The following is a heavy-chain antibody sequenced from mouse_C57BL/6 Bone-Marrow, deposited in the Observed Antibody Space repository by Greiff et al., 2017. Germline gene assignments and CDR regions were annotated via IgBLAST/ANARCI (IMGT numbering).Heavy chain of an antibody. Sequence: EVKLEESGGGLVKPGGSLKLSCAASGFTFSSYAMSWVRQTPEKRLEWVATISDGGSYTYYPDNVKGRFTISRDNAKNNLYLQMSHLKSEDTAMYYCARGGYYYGSSFYYAMDYWGQGTSVTVSS. CDR1: GFTFSSYA. D-gene: IGHD1-1*01. CDR3: ARGGYYYGSSFYYAMDY. V-gene: IGHV5-4*03. CDR2: ISDGGSYT. J-gene: IGHJ4*01.